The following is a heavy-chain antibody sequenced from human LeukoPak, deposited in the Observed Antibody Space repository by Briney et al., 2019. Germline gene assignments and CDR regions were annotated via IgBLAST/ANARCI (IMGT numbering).Heavy chain of an antibody. CDR3: ARDYTGYFP. J-gene: IGHJ5*02. CDR2: IKTDGSGK. V-gene: IGHV3-7*03. CDR1: GFTFSGHW. D-gene: IGHD3-9*01. Sequence: GGSLRLSCAASGFTFSGHWMSWVRQAPGKGLEWVANIKTDGSGKYYVDSVKGRFTISRDNAKNSLYLQMNSLRAEDTAVYYCARDYTGYFPWGQGTLVIVSS.